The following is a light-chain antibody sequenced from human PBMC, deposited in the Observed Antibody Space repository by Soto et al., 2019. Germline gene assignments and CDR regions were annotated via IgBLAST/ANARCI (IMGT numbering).Light chain of an antibody. J-gene: IGKJ5*01. Sequence: EIVMTQSPATLSVSPGERATLSCRASQSVSSNLAWYQQKPGQAPRLLIYDASNRASGIPARFSGSGSGTDFTLTITSLDPEDFAVYYCQQRSYWPLTFGQGTRLEI. CDR1: QSVSSN. CDR2: DAS. V-gene: IGKV3-11*01. CDR3: QQRSYWPLT.